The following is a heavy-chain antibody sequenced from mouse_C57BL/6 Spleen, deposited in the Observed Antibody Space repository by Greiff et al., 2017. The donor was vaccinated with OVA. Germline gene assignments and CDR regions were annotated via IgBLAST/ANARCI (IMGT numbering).Heavy chain of an antibody. Sequence: VHVKQSGAELVKPGASVKLSCTASGFNIKDYYMHWVKQRTEQGLEWIGRIDPEDGETKYAPKFQGKATITADTSSNTAYLQLSSLTSEDTAVYYCARSTYSGSSDGAMDYWGQGTSVTVSS. D-gene: IGHD1-1*01. CDR2: IDPEDGET. CDR3: ARSTYSGSSDGAMDY. V-gene: IGHV14-2*01. J-gene: IGHJ4*01. CDR1: GFNIKDYY.